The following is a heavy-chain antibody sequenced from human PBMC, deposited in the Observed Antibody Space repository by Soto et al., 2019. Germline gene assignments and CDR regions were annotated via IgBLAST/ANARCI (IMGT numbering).Heavy chain of an antibody. J-gene: IGHJ3*01. CDR3: ARDNSGDNSGAFDF. CDR2: IRYDGSYK. D-gene: IGHD5-12*01. CDR1: GFTFSHYG. V-gene: IGHV3-33*01. Sequence: QVQLVEYGGGVVQPGRSLRLSCAASGFTFSHYGMNWVRQAPGKGLEWVAVIRYDGSYKAYADSVKGRFTISRDNSNNRVYLQGESLRAEDTAVYDCARDNSGDNSGAFDFWGQGTMGTVSS.